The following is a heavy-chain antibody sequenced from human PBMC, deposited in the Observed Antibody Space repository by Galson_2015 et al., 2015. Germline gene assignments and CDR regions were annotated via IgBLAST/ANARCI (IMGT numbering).Heavy chain of an antibody. CDR2: INAGNGNT. Sequence: SVKVSCKASGYTFTSYAMHWVRQAPGQRLEWMGWINAGNGNTKYSQKFQGRVTITRDTSASTAYMELSSLRSEDTAVYYCARRNVGGANGIDYWGQGTLVTVSS. V-gene: IGHV1-3*01. J-gene: IGHJ4*02. D-gene: IGHD1-26*01. CDR1: GYTFTSYA. CDR3: ARRNVGGANGIDY.